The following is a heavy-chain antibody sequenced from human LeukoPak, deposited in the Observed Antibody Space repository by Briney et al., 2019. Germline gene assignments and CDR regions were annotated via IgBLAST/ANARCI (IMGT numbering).Heavy chain of an antibody. CDR3: ARAGSGSPVNFDY. Sequence: TLSLTCTVSGGSISSGGYYWSWIRQHPGKGLEWIGYIYYSGSTYYNPSLKSRVTISVDTSKNQFSLKLSSVTAADTAVYYCARAGSGSPVNFDYWGQGTLVTVSS. CDR2: IYYSGST. V-gene: IGHV4-31*03. CDR1: GGSISSGGYY. J-gene: IGHJ4*02. D-gene: IGHD3-10*01.